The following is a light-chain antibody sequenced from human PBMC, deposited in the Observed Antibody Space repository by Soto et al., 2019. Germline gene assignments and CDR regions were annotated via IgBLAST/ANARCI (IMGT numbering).Light chain of an antibody. Sequence: EIVLTQSPGTLSLSPGERATLSCRASKSVNSNYLAWYQRKTGQGPRLLIYGESNRATDIPYRFSASGSGTDFTLTINRLEEEDVAVYYGQQYASTPPTFGQGPKVEVK. J-gene: IGKJ1*01. V-gene: IGKV3-20*01. CDR1: KSVNSNY. CDR3: QQYASTPPT. CDR2: GES.